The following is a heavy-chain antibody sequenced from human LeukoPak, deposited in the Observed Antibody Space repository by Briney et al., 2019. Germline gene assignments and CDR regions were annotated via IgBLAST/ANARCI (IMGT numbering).Heavy chain of an antibody. D-gene: IGHD2-21*02. CDR2: ISYDGSNK. CDR3: AKDIGSHIVVVTALDY. J-gene: IGHJ4*02. CDR1: GFTFSSYG. V-gene: IGHV3-30*18. Sequence: GGSLRLSRAASGFTFSSYGMHWVRQAPGKGLEWVAVISYDGSNKYYADSVKSRFTISRDNSKNTLYLQMNSLRAEDTAVYYCAKDIGSHIVVVTALDYWGQGTLVTVSS.